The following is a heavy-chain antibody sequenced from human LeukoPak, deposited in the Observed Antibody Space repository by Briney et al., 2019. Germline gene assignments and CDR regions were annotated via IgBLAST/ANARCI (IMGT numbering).Heavy chain of an antibody. CDR1: GHTFTGYY. Sequence: ASVKVSCTASGHTFTGYYVHWVRQAPGHGLECMGWIYPYSGDTNYAQNFLGRVTMTRDTSISTAYMELSSLKSDETAVYYCGAGDYYDSRGLDYWGQGTLVTVSS. J-gene: IGHJ4*02. CDR2: IYPYSGDT. CDR3: GAGDYYDSRGLDY. D-gene: IGHD3-22*01. V-gene: IGHV1-2*02.